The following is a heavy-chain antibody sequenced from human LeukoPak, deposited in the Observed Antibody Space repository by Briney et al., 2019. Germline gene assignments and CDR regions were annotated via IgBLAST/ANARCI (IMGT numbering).Heavy chain of an antibody. CDR1: GFTFCSYA. CDR3: ARDPGNDWYFDV. CDR2: INWSGTRT. Sequence: PGGSLRLSCAASGFTFCSYAMSWVRQAPGKGLEWVSGINWSGTRTAYADSVKGRFTISRDNAKNSLYLQMNSLRAEDTALYYCARDPGNDWYFDVWGRGTLVIVSP. V-gene: IGHV3-20*04. D-gene: IGHD2-8*01. J-gene: IGHJ2*01.